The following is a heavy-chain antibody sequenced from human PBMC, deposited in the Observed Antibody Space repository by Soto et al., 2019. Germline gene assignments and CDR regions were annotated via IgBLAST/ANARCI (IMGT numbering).Heavy chain of an antibody. CDR1: GGSISSRSYY. J-gene: IGHJ4*02. V-gene: IGHV4-39*01. D-gene: IGHD1-1*01. CDR2: IYFGGTPNYSPSL. Sequence: QLQLQESGPGLVKPSETLSLTCTVSGGSISSRSYYWGWIRQPPGKGLEWIGNIYFGGTPNYSPSLYYSPSLNSRVTISEDTSKNQFSLKLRSVTAADTAVYYCTRGGTLWHPGYWGQGTLVTVSS. CDR3: TRGGTLWHPGY.